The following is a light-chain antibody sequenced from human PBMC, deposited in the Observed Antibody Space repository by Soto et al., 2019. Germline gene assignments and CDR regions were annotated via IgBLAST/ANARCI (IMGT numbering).Light chain of an antibody. CDR3: AARDDSLSSVV. V-gene: IGLV1-47*01. CDR2: RNN. CDR1: GSNIGSNY. J-gene: IGLJ2*01. Sequence: QSVLTQPPSASGTPGQRVTIFCSGSGSNIGSNYVYWYQQLPGTAPKLLIYRNNQRPSGVPDRFSGSKSGTSASLAISGLRSEDEADYYCAARDDSLSSVVFGGGTQLTVL.